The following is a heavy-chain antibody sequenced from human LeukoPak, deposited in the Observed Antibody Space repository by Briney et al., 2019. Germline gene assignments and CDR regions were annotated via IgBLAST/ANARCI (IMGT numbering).Heavy chain of an antibody. J-gene: IGHJ6*02. CDR1: GFTFDDYA. D-gene: IGHD2/OR15-2a*01. V-gene: IGHV3-9*01. CDR3: AKVRTTNYYYGMDV. CDR2: ISWNSGSI. Sequence: GGSQRLSCAASGFTFDDYAMHWVRQAPGKGLEWVSGISWNSGSIGYADSVKGRFTISRDNAKNSLYLQMNSLRAEDTALYYCAKVRTTNYYYGMDVWGQGTTVTVSS.